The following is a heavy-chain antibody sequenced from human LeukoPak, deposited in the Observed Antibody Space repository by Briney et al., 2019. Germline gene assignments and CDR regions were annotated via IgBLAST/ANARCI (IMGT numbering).Heavy chain of an antibody. D-gene: IGHD2-15*01. CDR2: ISYDGSNK. Sequence: AGGSLRLSCAASGFTFSSYAMHWVRQAPGKGLEWVAVISYDGSNKYYADSVKGRFTISRDNSKNTLYLQMNSLRAEDTAVYYCARDLFPYCSGGSGCHMDVWGKGTTVTVSS. V-gene: IGHV3-30-3*01. J-gene: IGHJ6*03. CDR3: ARDLFPYCSGGSGCHMDV. CDR1: GFTFSSYA.